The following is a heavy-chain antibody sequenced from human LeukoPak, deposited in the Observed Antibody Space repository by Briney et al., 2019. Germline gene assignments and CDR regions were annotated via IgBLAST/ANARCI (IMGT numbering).Heavy chain of an antibody. D-gene: IGHD5/OR15-5a*01. J-gene: IGHJ4*02. CDR1: GYTFTGYY. Sequence: ASVKVSCKASGYTFTGYYIHYVRQALRQGLEWMGWINPNTGDTKYAQKFQGRVTMTRDTSISTAYMELSRLRSDDTTVYYCARRSLRNFDYWGQGTLVTVSS. V-gene: IGHV1-2*02. CDR3: ARRSLRNFDY. CDR2: INPNTGDT.